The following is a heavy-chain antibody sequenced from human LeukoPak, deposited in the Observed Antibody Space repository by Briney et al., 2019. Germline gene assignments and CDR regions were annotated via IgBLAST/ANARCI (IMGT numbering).Heavy chain of an antibody. D-gene: IGHD6-19*01. CDR1: GFTFNNYW. J-gene: IGHJ4*02. CDR2: INSDGSST. V-gene: IGHV3-74*01. Sequence: GGSLRLSCAASGFTFNNYWMHWVRQAPGKGLVWVSRINSDGSSTSYADSVKGRFTISRDNAKNSLYLQMNSLRAEDTAVYYCARAPPYNSGWYSDNWGQGTLVTASS. CDR3: ARAPPYNSGWYSDN.